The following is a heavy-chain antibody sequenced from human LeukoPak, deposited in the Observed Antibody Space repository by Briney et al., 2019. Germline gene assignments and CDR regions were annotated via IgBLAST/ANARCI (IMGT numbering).Heavy chain of an antibody. CDR3: ARARRDIGYDGWFDP. V-gene: IGHV1-2*02. Sequence: ASVKVSFKASGFAFTDYYIHWVRQAPGQGVEWMGWINPTSGNTNSAQKFQGRVTITRDTSISTAYMELTSLRSDDTAVYYCARARRDIGYDGWFDPWGQGTLVTVSS. CDR2: INPTSGNT. CDR1: GFAFTDYY. J-gene: IGHJ5*02. D-gene: IGHD5-12*01.